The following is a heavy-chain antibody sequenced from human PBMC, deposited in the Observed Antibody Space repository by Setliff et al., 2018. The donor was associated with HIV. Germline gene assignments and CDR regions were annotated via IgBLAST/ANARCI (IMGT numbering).Heavy chain of an antibody. CDR2: ISAYNGNT. CDR3: ARDPRSGYDSDTAMVTVYYYYMDV. Sequence: ASVKVSCKASGYTFSTYGISWVRQAPGQGLEWMGWISAYNGNTNYAQNVQGRVTMTTDTSTSTAYMELRSLRYDDTAVYYCARDPRSGYDSDTAMVTVYYYYMDVWGKGTTVTVSS. V-gene: IGHV1-18*01. J-gene: IGHJ6*03. CDR1: GYTFSTYG. D-gene: IGHD5-18*01.